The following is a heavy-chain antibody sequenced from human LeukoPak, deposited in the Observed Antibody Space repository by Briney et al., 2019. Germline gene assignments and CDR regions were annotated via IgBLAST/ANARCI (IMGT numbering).Heavy chain of an antibody. CDR2: ISSSSSYI. V-gene: IGHV3-21*01. D-gene: IGHD2-2*01. CDR1: GXTFSSYS. J-gene: IGHJ4*02. CDR3: ARDRSPSWASDY. Sequence: NPGGSLRLSCAASGXTFSSYSMNWVRQAPGKGPEWVSSISSSSSYIYYADSVKGRFTISRDNAEDSLYLQMNSLTAEDTAVYYCARDRSPSWASDYWGQGTLVTVSS.